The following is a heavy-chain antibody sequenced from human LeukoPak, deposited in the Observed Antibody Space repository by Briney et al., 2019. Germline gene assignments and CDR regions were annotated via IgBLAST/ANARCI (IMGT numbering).Heavy chain of an antibody. CDR1: GFTFSTHS. CDR2: MSYDGRHI. CDR3: AKEGDYGDYFDY. D-gene: IGHD4-17*01. J-gene: IGHJ4*02. V-gene: IGHV3-30*04. Sequence: PGRSLRLSCAASGFTFSTHSMHWVRQAPGKGLEWVALMSYDGRHIYYADSVKGRFTISRDNSKNTLYLQMNSLRAEDTAVYYCAKEGDYGDYFDYWGQGTLVTVSS.